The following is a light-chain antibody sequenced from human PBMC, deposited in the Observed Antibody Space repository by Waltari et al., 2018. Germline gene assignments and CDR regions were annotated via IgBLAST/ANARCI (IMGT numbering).Light chain of an antibody. V-gene: IGLV2-14*03. CDR3: SYYPDTHTPVV. CDR1: RRDGDEYGI. CDR2: DVS. Sequence: QSALTQPASVSGSPGQSVTNLCSGVRRDGDEYGIIPWFRQHPGKAPKLILYDVSNRASDISNRFSGYKSGNTASLTISRLQADDEADYFCSYYPDTHTPVVFGGGTKLTV. J-gene: IGLJ2*01.